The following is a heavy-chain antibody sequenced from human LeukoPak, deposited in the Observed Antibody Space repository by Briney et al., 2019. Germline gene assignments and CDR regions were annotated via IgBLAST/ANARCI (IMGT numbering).Heavy chain of an antibody. CDR1: GGXISSYY. J-gene: IGHJ4*02. Sequence: SETLSLTCTVSGGXISSYYCSWIRQPPGKGLEWIGYIYYSGSTKYNPSLKSRVTISVDTSKNQFSLELSSVTAADTAVYYCARVVDHGYSDYWGLGTLVTVSS. V-gene: IGHV4-59*01. D-gene: IGHD5-24*01. CDR3: ARVVDHGYSDY. CDR2: IYYSGST.